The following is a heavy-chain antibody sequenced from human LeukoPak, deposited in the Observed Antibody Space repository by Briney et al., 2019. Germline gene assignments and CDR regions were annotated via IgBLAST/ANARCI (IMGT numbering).Heavy chain of an antibody. CDR1: GFTFSAYG. J-gene: IGHJ4*02. CDR2: ISYDERNI. CDR3: AKGSNSGQYFFDY. V-gene: IGHV3-30*18. Sequence: PGRSLRLSCAASGFTFSAYGMHWVRQARDNGLEWVASISYDERNIFYGDSVKGRFTISRDNSRNTVYLQMISLRVEDTAVYYCAKGSNSGQYFFDYWGQGTLVTVSS. D-gene: IGHD6-19*01.